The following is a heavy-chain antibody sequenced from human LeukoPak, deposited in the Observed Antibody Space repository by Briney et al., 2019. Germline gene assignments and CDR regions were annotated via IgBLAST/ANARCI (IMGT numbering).Heavy chain of an antibody. Sequence: ASVEVSCKASGYTFTNYYFHWVLQAPGQGLEWMGIISPSGGTTNYAQKFQGRLTMTRDTSTSTVYMELSSLRSEDTAVYYCARDLSGNKYGHFDYWGQGTLVTVSS. CDR3: ARDLSGNKYGHFDY. V-gene: IGHV1-46*01. D-gene: IGHD1-26*01. J-gene: IGHJ4*02. CDR1: GYTFTNYY. CDR2: ISPSGGTT.